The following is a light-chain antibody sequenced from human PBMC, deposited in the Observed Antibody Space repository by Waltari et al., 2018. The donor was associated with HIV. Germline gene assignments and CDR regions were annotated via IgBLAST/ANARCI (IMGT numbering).Light chain of an antibody. CDR3: YSAADNNLV. J-gene: IGLJ2*01. Sequence: QSVLTQPPSASGTPGQRVTISCSGSSSNIGSNYVYWYQQLPGTAPKLLIYRNNQRPSGVPERFSGSSSGTTVTLTISGAQVEDEADYYCYSAADNNLVFGGGTKLTVL. V-gene: IGLV1-47*01. CDR2: RNN. CDR1: SSNIGSNY.